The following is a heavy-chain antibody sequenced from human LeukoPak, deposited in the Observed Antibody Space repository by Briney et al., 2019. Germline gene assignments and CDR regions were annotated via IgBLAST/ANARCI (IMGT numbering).Heavy chain of an antibody. Sequence: PGGSLRLSCAASGFTFSSYSMNWVRQAPGKGLEWVSSISSSSSYIYYADSVKGRFTISRDNAKNSLYLQMSSLRAEDTAIYYCAKGKMTAYLSWFDPWGQGTLVTVSS. D-gene: IGHD3-9*01. J-gene: IGHJ5*02. CDR3: AKGKMTAYLSWFDP. V-gene: IGHV3-21*04. CDR2: ISSSSSYI. CDR1: GFTFSSYS.